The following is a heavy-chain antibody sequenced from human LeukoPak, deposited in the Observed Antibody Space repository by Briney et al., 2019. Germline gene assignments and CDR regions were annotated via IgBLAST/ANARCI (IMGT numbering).Heavy chain of an antibody. CDR2: ISYDGSNK. V-gene: IGHV3-30*18. CDR3: AKDGYCSSTSCHNYRRYYYYGMDV. CDR1: GFTFSSYG. D-gene: IGHD2-2*02. J-gene: IGHJ6*02. Sequence: GRSLRLSCAASGFTFSSYGMHWVRQAPGKGLEWVAVISYDGSNKYYADSVKGRFTISRDNSKNTLYLQMNSLRAEDTAVYYCAKDGYCSSTSCHNYRRYYYYGMDVWGQGTTVTVSS.